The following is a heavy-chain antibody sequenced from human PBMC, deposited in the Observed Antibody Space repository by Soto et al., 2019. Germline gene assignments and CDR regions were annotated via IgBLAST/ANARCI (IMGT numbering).Heavy chain of an antibody. CDR3: AGYCNNATCYRWFDP. D-gene: IGHD2-2*01. Sequence: SETLSLTCTVSGGSISSYYWSWIRQPAGKGLEWIGRMYPSGSTNYNPSLKSRVTMSVDTSKNQFSLKLNSVTAADTAVYYCAGYCNNATCYRWFDPWGQGPLVPVSP. J-gene: IGHJ5*02. CDR1: GGSISSYY. V-gene: IGHV4-59*10. CDR2: MYPSGST.